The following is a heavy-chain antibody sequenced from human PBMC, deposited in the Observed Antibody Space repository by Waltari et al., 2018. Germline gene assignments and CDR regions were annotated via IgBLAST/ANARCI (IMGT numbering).Heavy chain of an antibody. Sequence: QVQLQESGPRLVRPSETLSLTCTVSGGSISRYYWSWIRQPPGKGLEWIGHIYNSWSTDYNPSLKSRVTISTDTSRNQFSLKVRSVTAADTAVYYCASLAGSGTSWYLDDYWGQGILGTVSS. CDR1: GGSISRYY. V-gene: IGHV4-59*01. CDR3: ASLAGSGTSWYLDDY. J-gene: IGHJ4*02. CDR2: IYNSWST. D-gene: IGHD6-13*01.